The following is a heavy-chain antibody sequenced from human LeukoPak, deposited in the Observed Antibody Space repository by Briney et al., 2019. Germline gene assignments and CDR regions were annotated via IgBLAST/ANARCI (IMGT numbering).Heavy chain of an antibody. J-gene: IGHJ4*02. CDR3: ASFRAFGY. CDR2: ISSSSSYI. V-gene: IGHV3-21*01. Sequence: PGGSLRLSCAASGFTFSTYTMNWVRQAPGKGLEWVSSISSSSSYIYYADSVKGRFTISRDNAKNSLYLQMNSLRAEDTAVYYCASFRAFGYWGQGTLVTVSS. CDR1: GFTFSTYT. D-gene: IGHD3-10*01.